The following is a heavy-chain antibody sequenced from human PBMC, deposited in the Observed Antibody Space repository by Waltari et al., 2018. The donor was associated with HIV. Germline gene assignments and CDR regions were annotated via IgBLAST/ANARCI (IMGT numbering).Heavy chain of an antibody. CDR3: ARDSSGWYLDYGNWFDP. D-gene: IGHD6-19*01. V-gene: IGHV1-69*04. CDR2: IIPILGIA. CDR1: GGPFSSYA. J-gene: IGHJ5*02. Sequence: QVQLVQSGAEVKKPGSSVKVSCKASGGPFSSYAISWVRPAPGQGLELMGRIIPILGIANYAQKFQGRVTITADKSTSTAYMELSSLRSEDTAVYYCARDSSGWYLDYGNWFDPWGQGTLVTVSS.